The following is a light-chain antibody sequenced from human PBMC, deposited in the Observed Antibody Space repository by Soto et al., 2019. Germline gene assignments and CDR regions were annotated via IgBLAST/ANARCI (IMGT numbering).Light chain of an antibody. CDR1: SSGVGSYNL. V-gene: IGLV2-23*01. J-gene: IGLJ2*01. CDR3: CSYAGSVV. Sequence: QSVLTQPASVSGSPGQSITISCTGTSSGVGSYNLVSWYQQHPGKAPKPMIYEGSKRPSGVSNRFSGSKSGNTASLTISGLQAEDEADYYCCSYAGSVVFGGGTKLTVL. CDR2: EGS.